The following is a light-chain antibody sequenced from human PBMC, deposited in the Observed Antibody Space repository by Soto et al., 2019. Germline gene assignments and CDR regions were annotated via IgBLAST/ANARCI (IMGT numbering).Light chain of an antibody. V-gene: IGKV3-20*01. CDR1: RSLSSSY. CDR3: KQQGN. J-gene: IGKJ2*01. Sequence: EIVLTQSPGTLSLSPGERATLSCRASRSLSSSYVVWYQQKPGQAPRLLIYAASRRATGIPDRFSGSGSATEYTLTISRLEPEDFAVYYCKQQGNFGQGTKLEIK. CDR2: AAS.